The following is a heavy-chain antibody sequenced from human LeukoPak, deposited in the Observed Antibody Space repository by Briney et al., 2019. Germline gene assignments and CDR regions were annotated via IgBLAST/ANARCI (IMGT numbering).Heavy chain of an antibody. CDR2: INPNSGGT. V-gene: IGHV1-2*02. Sequence: GASVKVSCKASGYTFTGYYMHWVRQAPGQGLEWMGWINPNSGGTNYAQKFQGRVTMTRDMSTSTVYMELSSLRSEDTAVYYCARGEEYSSSSRRYYYYYYMDVWGKGTTVTVSS. CDR3: ARGEEYSSSSRRYYYYYYMDV. J-gene: IGHJ6*03. D-gene: IGHD6-6*01. CDR1: GYTFTGYY.